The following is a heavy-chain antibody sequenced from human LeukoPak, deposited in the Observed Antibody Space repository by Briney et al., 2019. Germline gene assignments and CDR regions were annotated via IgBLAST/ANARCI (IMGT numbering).Heavy chain of an antibody. J-gene: IGHJ4*02. CDR1: GFTFSSYY. Sequence: GGSLRLSCAASGFTFSSYYMNWVRQAPGKGLGWVSYISGSSGIIDYADFVRGTFPTCRDNPKNSLYLQMNTPRAEDTALYYCARGSTYYESSAQVPFDYWGQGTLVTASS. D-gene: IGHD3-22*01. CDR2: ISGSSGII. CDR3: ARGSTYYESSAQVPFDY. V-gene: IGHV3-48*01.